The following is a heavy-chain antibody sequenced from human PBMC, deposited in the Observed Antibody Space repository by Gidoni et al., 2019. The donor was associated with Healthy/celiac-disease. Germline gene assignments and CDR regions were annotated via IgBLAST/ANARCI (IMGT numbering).Heavy chain of an antibody. D-gene: IGHD3-3*01. CDR3: AKDTTIFGVVIEADAFDI. CDR1: GFTFSSYA. CDR2: ISGSGGST. J-gene: IGHJ3*02. V-gene: IGHV3-23*01. Sequence: EVQLLESGGGLVQPGGSLRLSCAASGFTFSSYAMSWVRQAPGKGLEWVSAISGSGGSTYYADSVKGRFTISRDNSKNTLYLQMNSLRAEDTAVYYCAKDTTIFGVVIEADAFDIWGQGTMVTVSS.